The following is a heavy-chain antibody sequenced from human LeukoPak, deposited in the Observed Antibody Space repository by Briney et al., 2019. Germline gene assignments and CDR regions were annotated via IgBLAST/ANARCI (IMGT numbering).Heavy chain of an antibody. D-gene: IGHD3-22*01. J-gene: IGHJ5*02. CDR1: GGSISSYY. CDR3: AREPGFDSSGYLNWFDP. CDR2: IYYSGST. V-gene: IGHV4-59*01. Sequence: ASETLSLTCTVSGGSISSYYWSWIRQPPGKGLEWIGYIYYSGSTNYNPSLKSRVTISVDTSKNQLSLKLSSVTAADTAVYYCAREPGFDSSGYLNWFDPWGQGTLVTVSS.